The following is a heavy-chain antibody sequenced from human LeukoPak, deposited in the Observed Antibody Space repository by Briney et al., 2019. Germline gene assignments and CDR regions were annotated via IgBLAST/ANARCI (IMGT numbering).Heavy chain of an antibody. Sequence: ASVKVSCKASGYTFTGYFIQWVRQAPGQGLEWMGWINPNNGGTNYAQKFQGSVTMTRDTSINTAYMEVSRLRSDDTAVYYCARDHCSSGGCYEHYYYGVDVWGQGTTVTVS. CDR3: ARDHCSSGGCYEHYYYGVDV. V-gene: IGHV1-2*04. CDR1: GYTFTGYF. CDR2: INPNNGGT. J-gene: IGHJ6*02. D-gene: IGHD2-15*01.